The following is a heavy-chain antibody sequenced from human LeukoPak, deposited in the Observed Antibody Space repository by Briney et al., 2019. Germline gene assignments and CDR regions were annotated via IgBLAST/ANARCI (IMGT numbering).Heavy chain of an antibody. CDR2: IRTDNGRT. D-gene: IGHD3-10*01. V-gene: IGHV1-18*01. Sequence: ASVKVSCKASGYTFNNYAINWVRQAPGQGLEWMGWIRTDNGRTNYAQKFQGRVTLTTDTSTSTAYMELRSLRSDDTAVYYCARVGLWFGEYLFWGQGTLVTVSS. J-gene: IGHJ4*02. CDR3: ARVGLWFGEYLF. CDR1: GYTFNNYA.